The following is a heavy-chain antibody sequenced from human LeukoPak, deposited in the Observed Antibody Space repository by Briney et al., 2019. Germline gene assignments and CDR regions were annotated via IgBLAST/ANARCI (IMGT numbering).Heavy chain of an antibody. J-gene: IGHJ4*02. V-gene: IGHV3-74*01. D-gene: IGHD2-21*01. CDR3: ARDFVLAYCGGDCLGY. CDR1: GFTSSSYW. Sequence: GGSLRLSCAASGFTSSSYWMHWVRQAPGKGLVWVSRINSDGSSTSYADSVKGRFTISRDNAKNTLYLQMNSLRAEDTAVYYCARDFVLAYCGGDCLGYWGQGTLVTVSS. CDR2: INSDGSST.